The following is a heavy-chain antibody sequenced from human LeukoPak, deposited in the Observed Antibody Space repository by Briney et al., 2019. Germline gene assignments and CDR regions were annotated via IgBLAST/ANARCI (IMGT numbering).Heavy chain of an antibody. CDR1: GFTFSSYD. J-gene: IGHJ4*02. CDR2: IRNKADSHTT. D-gene: IGHD1-26*01. CDR3: ARASRYSGRYDFDY. V-gene: IGHV3-72*01. Sequence: GGSLRLSCAASGFTFSSYDMHWVRQAPGKGLEWVGRIRNKADSHTTEYAASVKGRFTISRDDSENSLYLQMNSLKTEDTAVYYCARASRYSGRYDFDYWGQGTLVTVSS.